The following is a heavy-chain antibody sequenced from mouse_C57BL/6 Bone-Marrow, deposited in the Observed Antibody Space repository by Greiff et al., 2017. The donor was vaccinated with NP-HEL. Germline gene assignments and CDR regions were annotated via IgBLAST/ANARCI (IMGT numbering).Heavy chain of an antibody. CDR1: GFTFSDYY. V-gene: IGHV5-12*01. J-gene: IGHJ3*01. D-gene: IGHD2-2*01. CDR3: ARHSTMVTTGFAY. Sequence: DVMLVESGGGLVQPGGSLKLSCAASGFTFSDYYMYWVRQTPEKRLEWVAYISNGGGSTYYPDTVKGRFTISRDNAKNTLYLQMSRLKSEDTAMYYCARHSTMVTTGFAYWGQGTLVTVSA. CDR2: ISNGGGST.